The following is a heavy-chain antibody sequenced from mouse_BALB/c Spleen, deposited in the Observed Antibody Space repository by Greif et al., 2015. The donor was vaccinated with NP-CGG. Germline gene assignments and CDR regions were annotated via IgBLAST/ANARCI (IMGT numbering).Heavy chain of an antibody. D-gene: IGHD2-14*01. J-gene: IGHJ4*01. CDR1: GFTFSSFG. Sequence: EVQGVESGGGLVQPGGSRKLSCAASGFTFSSFGMHWVRQAPEKGLEWVAYISSGSSTIYYADTVKGRFTISRDNPKNTLFLQMTSLRSEDTAMYYCARSRAYYRYDGYYYAMDYWGQETSVTVSS. V-gene: IGHV5-17*02. CDR3: ARSRAYYRYDGYYYAMDY. CDR2: ISSGSSTI.